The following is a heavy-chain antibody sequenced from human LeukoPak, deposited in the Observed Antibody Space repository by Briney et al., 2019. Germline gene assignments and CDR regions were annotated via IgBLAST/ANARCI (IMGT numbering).Heavy chain of an antibody. Sequence: SETLSLTCTVSGGSVSSGSYYWSWIRQPPGKGLEWIGYIYYSGSTNYNPSLKSRVTISVDTSKNQFSLKLSSVTAADTAVYYCARRGYTPATYSSSWYPTLYFDYWGQGTLVTVSS. CDR1: GGSVSSGSYY. CDR3: ARRGYTPATYSSSWYPTLYFDY. D-gene: IGHD6-13*01. J-gene: IGHJ4*02. CDR2: IYYSGST. V-gene: IGHV4-61*01.